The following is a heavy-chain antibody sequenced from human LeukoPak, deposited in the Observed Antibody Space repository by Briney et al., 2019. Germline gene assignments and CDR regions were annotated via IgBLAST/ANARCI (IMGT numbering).Heavy chain of an antibody. CDR2: INHSGST. V-gene: IGHV4-34*01. D-gene: IGHD2-15*01. CDR1: GGSFSGYY. J-gene: IGHJ4*02. CDR3: ARGSGGSREYSFDY. Sequence: PSETLSLTCAVYGGSFSGYYWSWIRQPPGKGLEWIGEINHSGSTNYNPSLKSRVTISVDTSKNQFSLKLSSVTAADTAVYYCARGSGGSREYSFDYWGQGTLVTVSS.